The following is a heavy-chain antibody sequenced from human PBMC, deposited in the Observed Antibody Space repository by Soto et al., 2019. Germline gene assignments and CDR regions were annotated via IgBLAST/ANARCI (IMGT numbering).Heavy chain of an antibody. V-gene: IGHV4-59*12. D-gene: IGHD6-13*01. J-gene: IGHJ4*02. Sequence: SETLSFTCTVSGGSISSFYWSWIRQPPGEGLEWIGYIYFSGGTNYNPSLKSRVTISVDTSKNQFSLKLSSVTAADTAVYYCARESRSWYGSIWDYWGQGTLVTVSS. CDR2: IYFSGGT. CDR1: GGSISSFY. CDR3: ARESRSWYGSIWDY.